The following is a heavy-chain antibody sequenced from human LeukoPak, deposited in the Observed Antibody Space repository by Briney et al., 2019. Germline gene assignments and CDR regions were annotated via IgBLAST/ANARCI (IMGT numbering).Heavy chain of an antibody. CDR1: GGSISSGGYY. CDR2: IYYSGST. J-gene: IGHJ6*02. Sequence: SQTLSLTCTVSGGSISSGGYYWSWIRQPPGKGLEWIGYIYYSGSTNYNPSLKSRITISVDTSKNQFSLKLSSVTAADTAVYYCARAASFTIFGVVKDYYYYGMDVWGQGTTVTVSS. CDR3: ARAASFTIFGVVKDYYYYGMDV. D-gene: IGHD3-3*01. V-gene: IGHV4-61*08.